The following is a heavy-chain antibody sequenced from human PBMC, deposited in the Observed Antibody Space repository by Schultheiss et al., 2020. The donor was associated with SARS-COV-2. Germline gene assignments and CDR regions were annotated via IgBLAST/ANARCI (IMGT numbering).Heavy chain of an antibody. D-gene: IGHD2-2*02. CDR3: AREGIIPTAIQLDY. V-gene: IGHV3-21*01. Sequence: GGSLRLSCAASGFTFSSYSMNWVRQAPGKGLEWVSSISSSSSYIYYADSVKGRFTISRDNAKNSLYLQMNSLRAADTAVYYCAREGIIPTAIQLDYWGQGTLVTVSS. J-gene: IGHJ4*02. CDR2: ISSSSSYI. CDR1: GFTFSSYS.